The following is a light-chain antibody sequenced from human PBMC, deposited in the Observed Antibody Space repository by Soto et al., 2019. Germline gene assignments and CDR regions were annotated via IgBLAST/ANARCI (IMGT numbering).Light chain of an antibody. CDR2: EAS. CDR3: QQYKSSPWT. CDR1: QSISNW. J-gene: IGKJ1*01. Sequence: DIQMTQSPSTLSASVGDRVTITCRASQSISNWLAWYQQKPGKAPKVLIYEASSLESGVPSRFSGSGSGTEVTLTISSLQPDDFATYYCQQYKSSPWTFGQGTKVEIK. V-gene: IGKV1-5*03.